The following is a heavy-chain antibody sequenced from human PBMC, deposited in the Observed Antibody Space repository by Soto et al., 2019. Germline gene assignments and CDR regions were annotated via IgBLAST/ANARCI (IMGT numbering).Heavy chain of an antibody. CDR1: GGSISSSNW. CDR2: IYHSGST. CDR3: ASHSGYDFSFDY. J-gene: IGHJ4*02. D-gene: IGHD5-12*01. Sequence: SETLSLTCAVSGGSISSSNWWSWVRQPPGKGLEWIGEIYHSGSTNYNPSPKSRVTISVDKSKNQFSLKLSSVTAADTAVYYCASHSGYDFSFDYWGQGTLVTVSS. V-gene: IGHV4-4*02.